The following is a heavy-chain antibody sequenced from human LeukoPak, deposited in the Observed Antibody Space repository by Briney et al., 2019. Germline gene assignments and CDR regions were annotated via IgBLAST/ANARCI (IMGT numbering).Heavy chain of an antibody. D-gene: IGHD3-22*01. V-gene: IGHV3-30*02. Sequence: PGGSLRLSCAASGFTFSSYGMHWVRQAPGKGLEWVAFIRYDGSNKYYADSVKGRFTISRDNSKNTLYLQMNSLRAEDTAVYYCAKDHLYYDSSGPFDYWGQGTLVTVSS. CDR1: GFTFSSYG. CDR2: IRYDGSNK. J-gene: IGHJ4*02. CDR3: AKDHLYYDSSGPFDY.